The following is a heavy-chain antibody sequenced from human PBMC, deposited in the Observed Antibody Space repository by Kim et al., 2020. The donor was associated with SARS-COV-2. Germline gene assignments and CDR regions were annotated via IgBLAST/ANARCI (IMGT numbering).Heavy chain of an antibody. CDR3: ARQQGEFWGGPLANYYYYGVYV. V-gene: IGHV7-4-1*02. Sequence: ASVKVSCKASGYTFTSYAMNWVRQAPGQGLEWMGWINTNTGNPTYAQGFTGRFVFSLDTSVSTAYLQISSLKAEDTAVYYCARQQGEFWGGPLANYYYYGVYVWGQGTTVTVSS. J-gene: IGHJ6*02. CDR1: GYTFTSYA. CDR2: INTNTGNP. D-gene: IGHD3-3*01.